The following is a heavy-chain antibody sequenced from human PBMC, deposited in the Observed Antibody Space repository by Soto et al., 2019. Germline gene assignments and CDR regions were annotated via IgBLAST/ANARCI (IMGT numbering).Heavy chain of an antibody. J-gene: IGHJ5*02. CDR3: ARVPVDTYMIYWSDP. Sequence: QLQLQESGPGLVKPSETLSLTCSVSGDSINSGDYYWTWMRQAPGKGLQWVGHVYFSGSTNYNPSLKSRVPISLDTSKNQFSLKLRSVTAGDTAVYYCARVPVDTYMIYWSDPWGQGTLVTVSS. CDR2: VYFSGST. D-gene: IGHD5-18*01. CDR1: GDSINSGDYY. V-gene: IGHV4-61*08.